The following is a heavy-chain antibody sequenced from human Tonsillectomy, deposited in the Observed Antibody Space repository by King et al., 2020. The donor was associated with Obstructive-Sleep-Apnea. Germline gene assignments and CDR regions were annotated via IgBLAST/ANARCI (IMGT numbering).Heavy chain of an antibody. CDR3: ARDPRYDSSGSYYFDY. D-gene: IGHD3-22*01. V-gene: IGHV4-30-4*01. CDR2: IYYTGSA. Sequence: QLQESGPGLVKPSQTLSLTCTVSGGSISSGDYYWSWIRQPPGKGLEWLGYIYYTGSAYYNPSLKSRVTISVDTSKNQFSLKVSSVTAADTAVYYCARDPRYDSSGSYYFDYWGQGTLVTVSS. CDR1: GGSISSGDYY. J-gene: IGHJ4*02.